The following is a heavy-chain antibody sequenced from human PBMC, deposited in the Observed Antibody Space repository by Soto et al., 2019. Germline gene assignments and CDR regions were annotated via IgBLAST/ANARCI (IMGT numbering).Heavy chain of an antibody. Sequence: EVQLVESGGGLVKPGGSLRLSCAASGFSFSNYGMNWVRQAPGKGLEWVSSISSSSSYISYADSVKGRFTISRDNAKNSVYLQMNSLRAEATAVYYCARSDCTSTSCYVVWFDPWGQGTLVPVSS. CDR1: GFSFSNYG. J-gene: IGHJ5*02. CDR2: ISSSSSYI. D-gene: IGHD2-2*01. V-gene: IGHV3-21*01. CDR3: ARSDCTSTSCYVVWFDP.